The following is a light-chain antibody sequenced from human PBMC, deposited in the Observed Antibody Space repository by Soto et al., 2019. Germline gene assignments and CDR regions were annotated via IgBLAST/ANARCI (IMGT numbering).Light chain of an antibody. J-gene: IGKJ4*01. CDR1: QSVSSY. CDR3: QKYNSAPLT. V-gene: IGKV3-11*01. CDR2: DAS. Sequence: IVLTQSPGTLSLSPGERATLSCRASQSVSSYLAWYQQKPGQAPSLLIYDASNRATGIPARFSGSGSGTDFTLTISSLQPEDVAAYYCQKYNSAPLTFGGGTKVDI.